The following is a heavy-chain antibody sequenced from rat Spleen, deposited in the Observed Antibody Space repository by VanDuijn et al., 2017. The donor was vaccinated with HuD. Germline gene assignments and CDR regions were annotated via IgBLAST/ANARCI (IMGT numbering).Heavy chain of an antibody. CDR1: GFSLISNG. J-gene: IGHJ2*01. D-gene: IGHD1-9*01. CDR3: TRATYYGYRD. V-gene: IGHV2S75*01. CDR2: IWGDGNT. Sequence: QVQLKESGPGLVQPSQTLSLTCTVSGFSLISNGVSWVRQPPGKGLEWMGIIWGDGNTNYNSALKSRLSINRDTSKSQVFLKMNSLQTDDTAIYYCTRATYYGYRDWGQGVMVTVSS.